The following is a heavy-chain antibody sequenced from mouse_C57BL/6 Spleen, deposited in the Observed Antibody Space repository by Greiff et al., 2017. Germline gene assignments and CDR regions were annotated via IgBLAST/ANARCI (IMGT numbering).Heavy chain of an antibody. CDR1: GYTFTSYW. J-gene: IGHJ3*01. Sequence: QVQLQQPGAELVKPGASVKLSCKASGYTFTSYWMHWVKQRPGRGLEWIGRIDPNSGGTKYNEKFKSKATLTVDKPSSTAYMQLSSLTSEYSAVYDCAREDYDYDWFAYWGQGTLVTVSA. CDR2: IDPNSGGT. V-gene: IGHV1-72*01. CDR3: AREDYDYDWFAY. D-gene: IGHD2-4*01.